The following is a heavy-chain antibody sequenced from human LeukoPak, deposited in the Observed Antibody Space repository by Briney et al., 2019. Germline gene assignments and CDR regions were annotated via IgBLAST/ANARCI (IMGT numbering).Heavy chain of an antibody. CDR2: ISSSGSTI. D-gene: IGHD5-18*01. CDR1: GFTFSDDY. Sequence: GGSLRLSCAASGFTFSDDYMSWIREAPGEGLEWVSYISSSGSTIYYADSVKGRFTISRDNAKNSLYLQMNSLRAADTAVYYCARAPGCRGGRGYSCYMDVWGKGTTVTVSS. CDR3: ARAPGCRGGRGYSCYMDV. V-gene: IGHV3-11*04. J-gene: IGHJ6*03.